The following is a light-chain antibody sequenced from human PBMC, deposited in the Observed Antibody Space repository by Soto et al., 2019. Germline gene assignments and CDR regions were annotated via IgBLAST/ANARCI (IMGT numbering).Light chain of an antibody. CDR3: QQYCSSPRFT. CDR1: QSVSSCY. CDR2: GAS. J-gene: IGKJ3*01. Sequence: EIVLTQSPGTLSLSPGERATLSCRASQSVSSCYLSWYQQKPGQAPRLIIYGASSRATGIPDRFSGSGSGTDFPLTISRLEPEDFAVYYCQQYCSSPRFTFGHGTKLDIK. V-gene: IGKV3-20*01.